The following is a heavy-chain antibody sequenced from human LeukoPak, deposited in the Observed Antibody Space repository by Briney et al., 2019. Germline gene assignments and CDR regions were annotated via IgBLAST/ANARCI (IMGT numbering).Heavy chain of an antibody. J-gene: IGHJ3*02. Sequence: PGGSLRLSCATSGFTFSSYWMSWVRQAPGKGLEWVANIKQDGSEKYYVDSVKGRFTISRDNAKNSLYPQMNSLRAEDTAVYYCARDAGPCSSTSCSDAFDIWGQGTMVTVSS. CDR3: ARDAGPCSSTSCSDAFDI. D-gene: IGHD2-2*01. CDR2: IKQDGSEK. CDR1: GFTFSSYW. V-gene: IGHV3-7*01.